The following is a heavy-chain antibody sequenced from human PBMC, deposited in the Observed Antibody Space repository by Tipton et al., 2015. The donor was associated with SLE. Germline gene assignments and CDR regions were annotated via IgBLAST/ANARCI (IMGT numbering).Heavy chain of an antibody. CDR3: ARDRVAGRGGFDY. CDR1: GFTFSSYA. J-gene: IGHJ4*02. D-gene: IGHD6-19*01. CDR2: ISYDGSNK. V-gene: IGHV3-30-3*01. Sequence: SLRLSCAASGFTFSSYAMHWVRQAPGKGLEWVAVISYDGSNKYYADSVKGRFTISRDNSKNTLYLQMNSLRAEDTAVYYCARDRVAGRGGFDYWGQGTLVTVSS.